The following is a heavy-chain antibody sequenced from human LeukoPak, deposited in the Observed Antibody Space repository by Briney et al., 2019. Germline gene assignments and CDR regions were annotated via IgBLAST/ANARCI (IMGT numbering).Heavy chain of an antibody. J-gene: IGHJ6*04. D-gene: IGHD3-10*01. CDR3: ARLWLGEGMDV. CDR2: IHYSGST. CDR1: DGSISPYY. V-gene: IGHV4-59*01. Sequence: PSETLSLTCTVSDGSISPYYWTWIRQPPGKGLEWIGYIHYSGSTNYSPSLKSRVTFSLDTSKNQFSLKLISVTAADTAVYFCARLWLGEGMDVWGKGTTVTISS.